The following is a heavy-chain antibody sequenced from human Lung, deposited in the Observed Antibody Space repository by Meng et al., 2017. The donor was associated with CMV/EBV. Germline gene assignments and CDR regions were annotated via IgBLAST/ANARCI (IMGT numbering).Heavy chain of an antibody. CDR3: ARAPIVGATRAWFYYGMDV. V-gene: IGHV4-34*01. J-gene: IGHJ6*02. D-gene: IGHD1-26*01. CDR2: INHSGST. Sequence: ESLKISCAVYGGSFSGYYWSWIRQPPGKGLEWIGEINHSGSTNYNPSLKSRVTISVDTSKNQFSLKLSSVTAADTAVYYCARAPIVGATRAWFYYGMDVWHQGXAVTVSS. CDR1: GGSFSGYY.